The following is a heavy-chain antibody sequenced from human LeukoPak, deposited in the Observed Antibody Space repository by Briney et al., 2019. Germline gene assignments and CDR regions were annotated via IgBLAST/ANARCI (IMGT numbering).Heavy chain of an antibody. CDR2: IIPTFGTA. Sequence: SVKVSCKASGGTFSSYAISWVRQAPGQGLEWVGGIIPTFGTANYAQKFQGRVTITADESTSTAYMELSSLRSEDTAVYYCARAKDIVVVPAAISAFDIWGQGTMVTVSS. V-gene: IGHV1-69*13. CDR3: ARAKDIVVVPAAISAFDI. CDR1: GGTFSSYA. D-gene: IGHD2-2*02. J-gene: IGHJ3*02.